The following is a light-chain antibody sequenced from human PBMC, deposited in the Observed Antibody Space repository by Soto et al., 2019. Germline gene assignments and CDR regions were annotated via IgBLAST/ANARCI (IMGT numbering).Light chain of an antibody. CDR2: GAS. J-gene: IGKJ4*01. V-gene: IGKV3-15*01. CDR3: QQYIRWPLT. CDR1: QDVSSN. Sequence: EMVVTQSPATLSVFPGERATLSCRASQDVSSNLAWYQQKPGQAPSLLIYGASTRATGTPARFSGSGSGTEFTLTISSLQSEDYAVYFCQQYIRWPLTFGGGTKVDIK.